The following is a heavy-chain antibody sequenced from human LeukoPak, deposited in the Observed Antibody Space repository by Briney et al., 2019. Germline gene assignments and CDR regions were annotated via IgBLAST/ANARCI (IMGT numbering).Heavy chain of an antibody. CDR1: GGSTSSGDYY. J-gene: IGHJ4*02. D-gene: IGHD5-12*01. Sequence: PSETLSLTCTVSGGSTSSGDYYWSWIRQPPGKGLEWIGYIYYSGSTYYNPSLKSRVTISVDTTKNQFSLKLSSVTAADTAVYYCASNVDIVVTGRSPGDYWGQGTLVTVSS. CDR2: IYYSGST. CDR3: ASNVDIVVTGRSPGDY. V-gene: IGHV4-30-4*01.